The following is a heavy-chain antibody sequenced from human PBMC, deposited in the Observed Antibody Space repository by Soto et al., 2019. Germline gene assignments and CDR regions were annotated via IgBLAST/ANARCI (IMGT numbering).Heavy chain of an antibody. D-gene: IGHD6-6*01. V-gene: IGHV4-34*01. Sequence: SETLSLTCAVYGGSFSGYYWSWIRQPPGKGLEWIGEINHSGSTNYNPSLKGRITMSVDTSRKKFSLKLSSVTAADTAVYYCARGKGPVIIEYSDPCGQGTLVTVSS. CDR3: ARGKGPVIIEYSDP. CDR2: INHSGST. J-gene: IGHJ5*02. CDR1: GGSFSGYY.